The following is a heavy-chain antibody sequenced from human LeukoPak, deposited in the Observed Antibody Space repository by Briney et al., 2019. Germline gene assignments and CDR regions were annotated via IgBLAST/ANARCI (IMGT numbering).Heavy chain of an antibody. J-gene: IGHJ6*03. D-gene: IGHD3-9*01. CDR3: AREFVTIAWYYCMDV. CDR1: GYTFTGYY. V-gene: IGHV1-2*06. CDR2: INPNSGGT. Sequence: ASMKVSCKASGYTFTGYYMHWVRQAPGQGLEWMGRINPNSGGTNYAQKFQGRVTMTRDTSISTAYMELSRLRSDDTAVYHCAREFVTIAWYYCMDVWGKGTTVTVSS.